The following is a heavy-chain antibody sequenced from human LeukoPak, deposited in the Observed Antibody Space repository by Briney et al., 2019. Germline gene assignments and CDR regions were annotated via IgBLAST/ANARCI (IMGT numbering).Heavy chain of an antibody. V-gene: IGHV4-34*09. CDR3: ARDSGPRPYYYYYMDV. D-gene: IGHD3-10*01. Sequence: PSETLSLTCAVYGGSFSGYYWSWIRQPPGKGLEWIGEINHSGSTNYNPSLKSRVTISVDTSKNQFSLKLSSVTAADTAVYYCARDSGPRPYYYYYMDVWGKGTTVTVSS. J-gene: IGHJ6*03. CDR2: INHSGST. CDR1: GGSFSGYY.